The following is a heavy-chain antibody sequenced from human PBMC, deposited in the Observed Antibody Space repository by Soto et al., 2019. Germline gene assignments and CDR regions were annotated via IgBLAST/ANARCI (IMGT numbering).Heavy chain of an antibody. CDR3: ARSPKGLGKFDY. V-gene: IGHV4-30-4*01. CDR2: IYNSVNT. D-gene: IGHD3-10*01. Sequence: SETLSLTCTVSGGSVSNGFYSWSWIRQSPGRGLEWIGHIYNSVNTYNNPSLQSRVTISVDTAKNQFSLKLSSVTAAVTAVYYCARSPKGLGKFDYWGQGTLATVSS. CDR1: GGSVSNGFYS. J-gene: IGHJ4*02.